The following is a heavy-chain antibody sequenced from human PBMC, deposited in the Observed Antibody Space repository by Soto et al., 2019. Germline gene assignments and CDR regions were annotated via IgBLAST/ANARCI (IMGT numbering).Heavy chain of an antibody. J-gene: IGHJ4*02. CDR1: DGSISNFY. D-gene: IGHD3-22*01. Sequence: SETLSLTCTVSDGSISNFYWSWIRQPPGKGLEWIGYISSSGNTNYNPSLKSRVSISVDTSKNQFSLNLTAVTTADTAVYYCARAPMVLTRSYFDSWGQGTPVTVSS. V-gene: IGHV4-59*01. CDR2: ISSSGNT. CDR3: ARAPMVLTRSYFDS.